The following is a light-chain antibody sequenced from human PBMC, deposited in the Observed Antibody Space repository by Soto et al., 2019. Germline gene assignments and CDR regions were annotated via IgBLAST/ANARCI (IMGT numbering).Light chain of an antibody. Sequence: DIQMTQSPSSLSASVGDRVTITCRASQSIRSYLNWFQQKPGNPPKLLIYAASILQGGVPSRFSGSGSGTDFTLTIRSLQPEDFATYYCQQTYSSPETFGQGTKVEI. CDR3: QQTYSSPET. J-gene: IGKJ1*01. CDR1: QSIRSY. CDR2: AAS. V-gene: IGKV1-39*01.